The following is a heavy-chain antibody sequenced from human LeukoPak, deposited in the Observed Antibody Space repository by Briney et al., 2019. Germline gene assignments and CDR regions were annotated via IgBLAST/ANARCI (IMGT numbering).Heavy chain of an antibody. D-gene: IGHD6-19*01. Sequence: GGSLRLSCVASGFTFSIYTMNWVRQAPGKGLEWVSSTVSRGTTQYADSVKGRFTVSRDTSKNTLYLQMNSLRADDTAVYYCAKCSTSAYTTGWCNWIDSWGQGTLVTVSS. V-gene: IGHV3-23*01. CDR1: GFTFSIYT. CDR2: TVSRGTT. J-gene: IGHJ5*01. CDR3: AKCSTSAYTTGWCNWIDS.